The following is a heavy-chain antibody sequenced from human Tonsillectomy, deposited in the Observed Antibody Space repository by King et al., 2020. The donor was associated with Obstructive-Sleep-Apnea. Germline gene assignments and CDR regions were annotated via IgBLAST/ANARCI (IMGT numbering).Heavy chain of an antibody. CDR3: ARELGIAFDV. D-gene: IGHD7-27*01. J-gene: IGHJ3*01. CDR1: GFRFNIYS. CDR2: ITSDSTHI. V-gene: IGHV3-21*06. Sequence: EVQLVESGGGLVKPGGSLRLSCAASGFRFNIYSMNWVRQAPGKGLEWVSSITSDSTHIHYADSVRGRFTISRDNAKNSVYLEMNSLRAEDTAVYYCARELGIAFDVWGQGTMVTVSP.